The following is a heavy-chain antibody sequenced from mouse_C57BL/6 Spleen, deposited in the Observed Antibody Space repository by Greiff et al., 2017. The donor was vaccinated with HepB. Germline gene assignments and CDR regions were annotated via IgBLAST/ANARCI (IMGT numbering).Heavy chain of an antibody. CDR1: GYTFTDYY. CDR2: INPYNGGT. CDR3: ARRAYWDGMDY. D-gene: IGHD4-1*01. V-gene: IGHV1-19*01. J-gene: IGHJ4*01. Sequence: VQLKQSGPVLVKPGASVKMSCKASGYTFTDYYMNWVKQSHGKSLEWIGVINPYNGGTSYNQKFKGKATLTVDKSSSTAYMELNSLTSEDSAVYYCARRAYWDGMDYWGQGTSVTVSS.